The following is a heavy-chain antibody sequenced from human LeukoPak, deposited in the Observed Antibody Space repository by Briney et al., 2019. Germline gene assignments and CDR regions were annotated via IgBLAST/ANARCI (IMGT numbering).Heavy chain of an antibody. CDR3: ARCAVAATPYYYYGMDV. CDR2: IYYSGST. CDR1: GGSISSGGYY. V-gene: IGHV4-31*03. Sequence: SETLSLTCTVSGGSISSGGYYWSWIRQHPGKGLEWIGYIYYSGSTYYNPSHKSRVTISVDTSKNQFSLKLSSVTAADTAVYYCARCAVAATPYYYYGMDVWGQGTTVTVSS. J-gene: IGHJ6*02. D-gene: IGHD2-15*01.